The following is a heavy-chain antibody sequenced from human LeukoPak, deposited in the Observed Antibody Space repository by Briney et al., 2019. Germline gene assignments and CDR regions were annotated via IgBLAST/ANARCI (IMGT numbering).Heavy chain of an antibody. V-gene: IGHV1-18*01. CDR3: ARAGATVTSHFDC. D-gene: IGHD4-17*01. J-gene: IGHJ4*02. CDR1: GYTFNTYG. CDR2: ISGYNGDT. Sequence: ASVKVSCKASGYTFNTYGISWVRQAPGQGLEWMGWISGYNGDTSYAQNLQGRVTMTTDTSTSTAYMELRSLTSDDTAVYYCARAGATVTSHFDCWGQGTLVTVSS.